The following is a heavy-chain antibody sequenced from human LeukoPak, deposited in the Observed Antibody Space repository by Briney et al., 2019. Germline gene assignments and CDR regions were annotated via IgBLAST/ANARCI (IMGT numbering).Heavy chain of an antibody. J-gene: IGHJ4*02. CDR1: GFTFSSYW. V-gene: IGHV3-74*01. CDR2: INSDGSST. D-gene: IGHD3-9*01. CDR3: AILSNTDSDGLLTYFDY. Sequence: GGSLRLSCAASGFTFSSYWMHWVRQAPGKGLVWVSRINSDGSSTSYADSVKGRFTISRDNAKNTLYLQMNSLRAEHTAVYYCAILSNTDSDGLLTYFDYGGQGTLVTVSS.